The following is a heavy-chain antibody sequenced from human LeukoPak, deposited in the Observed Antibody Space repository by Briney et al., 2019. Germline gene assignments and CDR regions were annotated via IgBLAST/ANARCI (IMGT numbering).Heavy chain of an antibody. CDR1: GDSSSVYY. V-gene: IGHV4-4*07. Sequence: SETLSLTCSVSGDSSSVYYWSWIRQPAGKALEWIGRIDLSGRTNYNPSLKSRVTMSIGTSRNQFSLNLSSVTAADTAVYYCARSDILTGYYTYYFDYWGQGTLVTVSS. J-gene: IGHJ4*02. CDR2: IDLSGRT. CDR3: ARSDILTGYYTYYFDY. D-gene: IGHD3-9*01.